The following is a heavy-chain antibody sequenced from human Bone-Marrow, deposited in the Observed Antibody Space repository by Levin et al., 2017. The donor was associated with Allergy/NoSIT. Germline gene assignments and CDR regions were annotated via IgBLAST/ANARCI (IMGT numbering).Heavy chain of an antibody. Sequence: LSLTCAASGFTFKSYAMHWVRQSPGKGLEWVAVITYDGNNKYYADSVKGRFTVSRDSSKNTLYLEMNSLRAEDTAVYFCARDQSPPGGTYYYYFGMDVWGQGTTVTVSS. D-gene: IGHD3-16*01. CDR3: ARDQSPPGGTYYYYFGMDV. J-gene: IGHJ6*02. CDR1: GFTFKSYA. CDR2: ITYDGNNK. V-gene: IGHV3-30-3*01.